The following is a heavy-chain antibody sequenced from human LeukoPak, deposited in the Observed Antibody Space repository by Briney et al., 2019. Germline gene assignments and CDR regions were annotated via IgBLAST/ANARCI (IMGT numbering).Heavy chain of an antibody. J-gene: IGHJ4*02. D-gene: IGHD3-3*01. Sequence: ASVKVSCKASGYTFTSYGISWVRQAPGQGPEWMGWISAYNGNTNYAQKLQGRVTMTTDTSTSTAYMELRSLRSDDTAVYYCARGDYDFWSGYYLNFDYWGQGTLVTVSS. CDR1: GYTFTSYG. CDR2: ISAYNGNT. V-gene: IGHV1-18*01. CDR3: ARGDYDFWSGYYLNFDY.